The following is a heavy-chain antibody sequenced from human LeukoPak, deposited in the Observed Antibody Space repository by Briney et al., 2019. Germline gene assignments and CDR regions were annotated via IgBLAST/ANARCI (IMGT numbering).Heavy chain of an antibody. CDR1: GGSISSSNYY. Sequence: SETLSLTCTVSGGSISSSNYYWGWIRQPPGKGLEWIGSIYYSGSTYYNPPLKSRVTISVDTSKNQFSLKLSSVTAADTAVYYCARPSRDGYAPYYYMDVWGKGTTVTVSS. CDR2: IYYSGST. CDR3: ARPSRDGYAPYYYMDV. V-gene: IGHV4-39*01. D-gene: IGHD5-24*01. J-gene: IGHJ6*03.